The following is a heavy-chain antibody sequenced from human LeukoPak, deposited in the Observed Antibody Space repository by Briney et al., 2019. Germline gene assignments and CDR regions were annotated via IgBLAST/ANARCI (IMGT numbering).Heavy chain of an antibody. CDR1: GGSISSYY. J-gene: IGHJ4*02. CDR3: VQGKQWLAFGF. CDR2: TYNSGNT. V-gene: IGHV4-4*09. Sequence: PSETLSLTCTLSGGSISSYYWSWLRQPPGKGLQWVGNTYNSGNTNYYPSLNGRVTISVDSSKDHCSLKLTSVTAADTAVYYCVQGKQWLAFGFWGQGILVTVSS. D-gene: IGHD6-19*01.